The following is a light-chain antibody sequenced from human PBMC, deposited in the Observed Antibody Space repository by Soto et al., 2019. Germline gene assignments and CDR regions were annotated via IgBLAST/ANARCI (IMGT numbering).Light chain of an antibody. CDR2: KAS. CDR1: RTISSW. V-gene: IGKV1-5*03. J-gene: IGKJ1*01. CDR3: QHYNSYSEA. Sequence: DIQMTQSPSTLSGSVGDRVTITCRASRTISSWLAWYQQKPGKAPKLLIYKASTLKSGVPSRFSGSGSGTEFTLPISSLQPDDFATYYCQHYNSYSEAFGQGTKVDIK.